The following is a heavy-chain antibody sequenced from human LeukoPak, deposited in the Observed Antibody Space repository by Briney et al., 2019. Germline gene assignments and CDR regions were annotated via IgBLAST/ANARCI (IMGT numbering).Heavy chain of an antibody. CDR1: GFTFSSYG. V-gene: IGHV3-23*01. D-gene: IGHD2/OR15-2a*01. CDR3: ATSGLSRFGF. CDR2: FSGSGGST. J-gene: IGHJ4*02. Sequence: SGGSLRLSCAASGFTFSSYGMSWVRQAPGKGLEWVSAFSGSGGSTYYADSVKGRFTISRDNSKNTLYLQMNSLRAGDTAVYYCATSGLSRFGFWGQGTLVTVSS.